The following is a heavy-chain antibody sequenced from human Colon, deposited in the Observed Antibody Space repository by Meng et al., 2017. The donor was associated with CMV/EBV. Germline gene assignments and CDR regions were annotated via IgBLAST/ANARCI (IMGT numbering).Heavy chain of an antibody. CDR3: AREELVGDTFDY. J-gene: IGHJ4*02. CDR1: GFMFSRFW. D-gene: IGHD3-10*01. Sequence: GESLKISCAASGFMFSRFWMTWLRQVPGRGPELVAHIKEDGSEKYFVASVKGRCTISRDNAKNSLYLQMNSLRAEDTALYYCAREELVGDTFDYWGQGTLVTVSS. V-gene: IGHV3-7*01. CDR2: IKEDGSEK.